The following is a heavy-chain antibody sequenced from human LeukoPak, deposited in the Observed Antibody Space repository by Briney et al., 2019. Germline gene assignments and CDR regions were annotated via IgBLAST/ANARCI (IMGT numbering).Heavy chain of an antibody. J-gene: IGHJ3*02. CDR3: ARDPPSDEAFDI. Sequence: PSETLSLTCTVSGGSISSYYWSWIRQPPGKGLEWIGYIYYSGSTNYNPSLKSRVTISVDTSKNQFSLKLSSVTAADTAVYYCARDPPSDEAFDIWGPGTMVTISS. CDR1: GGSISSYY. V-gene: IGHV4-59*01. CDR2: IYYSGST.